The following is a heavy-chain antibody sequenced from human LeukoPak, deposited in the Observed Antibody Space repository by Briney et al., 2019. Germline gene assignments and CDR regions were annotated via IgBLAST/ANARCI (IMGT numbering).Heavy chain of an antibody. J-gene: IGHJ4*02. V-gene: IGHV3-21*06. CDR2: ISSRSTYK. D-gene: IGHD3-9*01. CDR3: ARGVVRYFDY. Sequence: TGGSLRLSCVVSGFTFSAYSVHWVRQAPGKGLEWVSSISSRSTYKHYADSVKGRITISRDNAKNSLYLQMNSLRADDTALYYCARGVVRYFDYWGQGALVTVSS. CDR1: GFTFSAYS.